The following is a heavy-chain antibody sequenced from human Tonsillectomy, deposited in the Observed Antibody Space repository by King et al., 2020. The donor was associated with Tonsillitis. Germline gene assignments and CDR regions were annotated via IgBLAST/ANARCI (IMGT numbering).Heavy chain of an antibody. J-gene: IGHJ4*02. D-gene: IGHD5-18*01. CDR1: GFTFSSYG. CDR3: AKDRRRQLWSTAPYYFDY. CDR2: ISYDGSNK. V-gene: IGHV3-30*18. Sequence: VQLVESGGGVVQPGRSLRLSCAASGFTFSSYGMHWVRQAPGKGLEWVAVISYDGSNKYYADSVKGRFTISRDNSKNTLYLQMNSLRAEDTAVYYCAKDRRRQLWSTAPYYFDYWGQGPLVTVSS.